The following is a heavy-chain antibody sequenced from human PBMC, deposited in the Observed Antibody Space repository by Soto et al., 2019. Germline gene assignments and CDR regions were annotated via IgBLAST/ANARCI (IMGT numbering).Heavy chain of an antibody. J-gene: IGHJ4*02. CDR2: INPSGGST. CDR3: AREGYYDSSGYPPIDY. CDR1: GYTFTSYY. V-gene: IGHV1-46*01. D-gene: IGHD3-22*01. Sequence: ASVKVSCKASGYTFTSYYMHWARQAPGQGLEWMGIINPSGGSTSYAQKFQGRVTMTRDTSTSTVYMELSSLRSEDAAVYYCAREGYYDSSGYPPIDYWGQGTLVTVSS.